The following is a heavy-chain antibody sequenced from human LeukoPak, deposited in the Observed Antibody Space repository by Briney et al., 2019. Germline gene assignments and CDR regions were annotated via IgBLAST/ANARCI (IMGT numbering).Heavy chain of an antibody. D-gene: IGHD3-3*01. Sequence: GESLKISCKGSGYSFTSYWIGWVRQMPGKGLEWMGIIYPGGSDTRYSPSFQGQVTISADKSISTAYLQWSSLKASDTAMYYCARTIFGVVTKYNWFGPWGQGTLVTVSS. CDR1: GYSFTSYW. V-gene: IGHV5-51*01. CDR2: IYPGGSDT. CDR3: ARTIFGVVTKYNWFGP. J-gene: IGHJ5*02.